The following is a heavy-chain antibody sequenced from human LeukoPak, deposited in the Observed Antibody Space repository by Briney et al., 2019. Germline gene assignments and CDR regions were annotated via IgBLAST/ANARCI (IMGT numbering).Heavy chain of an antibody. CDR2: ITGSGPYM. Sequence: GGSLRLSCAASGFTFSTFAMHWVRLSPGKGLEWVSSITGSGPYMLYADSVKHRFTISGDNTKNLLYLEMNSLRAEDTAMYFCVRDVGAVRGEVYFDYWGQGTLVTVSS. CDR1: GFTFSTFA. CDR3: VRDVGAVRGEVYFDY. V-gene: IGHV3-21*06. J-gene: IGHJ4*02. D-gene: IGHD3-10*01.